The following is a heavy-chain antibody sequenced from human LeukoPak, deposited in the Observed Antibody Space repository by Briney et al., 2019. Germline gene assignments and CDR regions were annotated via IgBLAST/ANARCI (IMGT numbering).Heavy chain of an antibody. D-gene: IGHD5-18*01. CDR2: INPNSGGT. J-gene: IGHJ4*02. CDR3: ARGQLSNTAMVTR. Sequence: ASVKVSCKASGYTFTGYYMHWARQAPGQGLEWMGWINPNSGGTNYAQRFQGRVTMTRDTSISTAYTELSRLRSDDTAVYYCARGQLSNTAMVTRWGQGTLVTVSS. V-gene: IGHV1-2*02. CDR1: GYTFTGYY.